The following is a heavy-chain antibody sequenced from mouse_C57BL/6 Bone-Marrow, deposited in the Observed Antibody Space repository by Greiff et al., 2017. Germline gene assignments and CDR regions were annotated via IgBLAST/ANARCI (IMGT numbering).Heavy chain of an antibody. D-gene: IGHD1-1*01. V-gene: IGHV1-26*01. CDR1: GYTFTDYY. CDR2: INPNNGGT. CDR3: ASSDAVVATGAY. Sequence: VQLQQSGPELVKPGASVKISCKASGYTFTDYYMNWVKQSHGKSLEWIGDINPNNGGTSYNQKFKGKATLTVDKSSSTAYMELRSLTSEDSAVYYCASSDAVVATGAYWGQGTLVTVSA. J-gene: IGHJ3*01.